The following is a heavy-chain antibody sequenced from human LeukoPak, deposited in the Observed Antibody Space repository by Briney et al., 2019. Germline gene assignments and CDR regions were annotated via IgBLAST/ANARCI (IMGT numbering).Heavy chain of an antibody. D-gene: IGHD2-21*01. CDR1: GGTFSSYA. J-gene: IGHJ4*02. V-gene: IGHV1-69*13. Sequence: GASVKVSCKASGGTFSSYAISWVRQAPGQGLEWMGGIIPIFDTADYAQKFQGRLTITADESTTTAYMELSSLRTDDTAVYYCARDLLGSHTSYSSGAWDYWGQGTLVTVSS. CDR3: ARDLLGSHTSYSSGAWDY. CDR2: IIPIFDTA.